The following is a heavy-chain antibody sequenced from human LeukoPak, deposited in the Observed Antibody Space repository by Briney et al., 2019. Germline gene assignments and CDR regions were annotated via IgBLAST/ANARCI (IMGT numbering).Heavy chain of an antibody. D-gene: IGHD3-3*01. V-gene: IGHV1-18*01. CDR2: ISAYNGNT. J-gene: IGHJ6*03. CDR3: ARDRDESVYDFWSGHYKSYYYMDV. Sequence: ASVKVSCKTSGYTFTNYGMSWVRQAPGRGLEWMGWISAYNGNTNYAQKLQGRVTMTTDTSTGTAYMELRSLRSDDTADYYCARDRDESVYDFWSGHYKSYYYMDVWGKGTTVTVSS. CDR1: GYTFTNYG.